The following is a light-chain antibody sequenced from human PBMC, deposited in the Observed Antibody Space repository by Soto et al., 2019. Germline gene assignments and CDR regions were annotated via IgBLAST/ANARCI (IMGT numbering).Light chain of an antibody. CDR2: WAS. J-gene: IGKJ1*01. Sequence: DIVMTQSPDSLAVSLGERSTINCKSSQSVFYSSNHKNYLAWYQQKPGQPPKLLIYWASTRESGVPDRLSGSGCGTDFTLTISSLQAEDVAVDYCQKDYSTPRKTCGQGTKVEIE. CDR3: QKDYSTPRKT. CDR1: QSVFYSSNHKNY. V-gene: IGKV4-1*01.